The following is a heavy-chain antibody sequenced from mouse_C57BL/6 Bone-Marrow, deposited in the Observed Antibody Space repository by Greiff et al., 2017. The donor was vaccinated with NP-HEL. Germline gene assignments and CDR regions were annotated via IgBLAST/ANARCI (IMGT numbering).Heavy chain of an antibody. CDR3: SRIRLRWTLYYAMDY. CDR1: GYTFTSYG. CDR2: IYPRSGNT. D-gene: IGHD2-2*01. Sequence: VKVVESGAELARPGASVKLSCKASGYTFTSYGISWVKQRTGQGLEWIGEIYPRSGNTYYNEKFKGKATLTADKSSSTAYMELRSLPSEDSAVYFCSRIRLRWTLYYAMDYWGQGTSVTVSS. V-gene: IGHV1-81*01. J-gene: IGHJ4*01.